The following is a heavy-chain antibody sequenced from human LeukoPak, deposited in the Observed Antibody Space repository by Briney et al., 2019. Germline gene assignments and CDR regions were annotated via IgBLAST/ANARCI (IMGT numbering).Heavy chain of an antibody. CDR3: ARGYQRPDY. CDR1: GFTFSTYT. D-gene: IGHD2-2*01. CDR2: SSSSSNNI. J-gene: IGHJ4*02. Sequence: PGGSLRLSCAASGFTFSTYTMNWVRQAPGKGLEGVSSSSSSSNNINYADSVKGRFTISRDNAMNSVHLQMNSLRVEDTAVYYCARGYQRPDYWGQGTLITVSS. V-gene: IGHV3-21*01.